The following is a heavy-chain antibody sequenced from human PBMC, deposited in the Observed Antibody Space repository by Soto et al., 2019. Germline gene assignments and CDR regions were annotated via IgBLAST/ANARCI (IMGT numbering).Heavy chain of an antibody. Sequence: QVQLQESGPGLVKPSGTLSLTCSVSGGSFTSNNWWTWVRQPPGQGLEWIGEIYRTGSTNYNPSLKIRVNISLDKSENQFSLKVTSLTAADTAVYYCASRDPGTSVDYWGQGTLVTVSS. J-gene: IGHJ4*02. CDR2: IYRTGST. CDR3: ASRDPGTSVDY. CDR1: GGSFTSNNW. V-gene: IGHV4-4*02. D-gene: IGHD1-7*01.